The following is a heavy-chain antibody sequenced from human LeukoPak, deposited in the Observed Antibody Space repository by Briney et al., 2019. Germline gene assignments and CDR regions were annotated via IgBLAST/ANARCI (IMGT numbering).Heavy chain of an antibody. J-gene: IGHJ4*02. CDR3: ANPRYDSSGYYYVD. D-gene: IGHD3-22*01. Sequence: ASVKVSCKASGYTFTDYTMHWLRQAPGQRLDWMGWINGGSGNTKYSPEFQGRVTITRDTSASTAYMELSSLKSEDTAVYYCANPRYDSSGYYYVDWGQGTLVTVSS. CDR2: INGGSGNT. CDR1: GYTFTDYT. V-gene: IGHV1-3*01.